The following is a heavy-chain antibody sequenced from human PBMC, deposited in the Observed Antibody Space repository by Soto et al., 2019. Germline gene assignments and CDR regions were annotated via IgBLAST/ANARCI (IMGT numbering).Heavy chain of an antibody. V-gene: IGHV4-59*08. Sequence: NPSETLSLTCTVSGGSISSYYWSWIRQPPGKGLEWIGYIYYSGSTNYNPSLKSRVTISVDTSKNQFSLKLSSVTAADTAVYYCARAYCSSTSCYYYYGMDVWGQGTTVTVSS. CDR2: IYYSGST. D-gene: IGHD2-2*01. CDR1: GGSISSYY. CDR3: ARAYCSSTSCYYYYGMDV. J-gene: IGHJ6*02.